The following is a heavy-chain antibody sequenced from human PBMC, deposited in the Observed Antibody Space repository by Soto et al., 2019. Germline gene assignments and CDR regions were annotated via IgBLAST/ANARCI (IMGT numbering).Heavy chain of an antibody. CDR1: GGTFSSYA. V-gene: IGHV1-69*01. CDR2: IIPIFGTA. Sequence: QVQLVQSGAEVKKPGSSVKVSCKASGGTFSSYAISWVRQAPGQGLEWMGGIIPIFGTANYAQKFQGRVTIPAEDPRTKASRELTGRKSKKTPVNYGPGIPLGASLTLVWDVGGQRPRSPSP. D-gene: IGHD3-3*01. CDR3: PGIPLGASLTLVWDV. J-gene: IGHJ6*02.